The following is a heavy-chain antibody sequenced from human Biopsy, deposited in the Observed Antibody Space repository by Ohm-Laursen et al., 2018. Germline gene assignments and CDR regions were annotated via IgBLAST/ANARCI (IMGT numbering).Heavy chain of an antibody. D-gene: IGHD2/OR15-2a*01. CDR3: ARVFCTSTTCYGLLDN. V-gene: IGHV1-18*01. CDR2: ISPYNDKT. Sequence: ASVKVFCKVSGYTFTSYDISWVRQAPGQGLEWMGWISPYNDKTSYPPKLQDRVTMTADTSTNTAHMELRSLRSDDTAVYYCARVFCTSTTCYGLLDNWGQGTVVTVSS. J-gene: IGHJ4*02. CDR1: GYTFTSYD.